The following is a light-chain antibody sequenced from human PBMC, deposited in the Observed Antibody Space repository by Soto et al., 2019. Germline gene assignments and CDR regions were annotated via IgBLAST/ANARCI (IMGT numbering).Light chain of an antibody. CDR3: QQYDNSPPWT. Sequence: DIGFTESPCTLSLSQGERATLFCRASQSVSSSHLAWYQQKPGQAPRLLIYGTSSRATGIPDRFSGSGSGTDFTLTISRLEPEDFAVYYRQQYDNSPPWTFGQGTKVDIK. CDR2: GTS. V-gene: IGKV3-20*01. CDR1: QSVSSSH. J-gene: IGKJ1*01.